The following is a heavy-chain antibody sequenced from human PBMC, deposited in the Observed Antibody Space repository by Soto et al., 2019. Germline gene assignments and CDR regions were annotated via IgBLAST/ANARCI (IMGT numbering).Heavy chain of an antibody. CDR2: VSGTGGSA. CDR3: ARGSAYSDYDLGY. Sequence: PGGSLRLSCAASGFTFSSYAMTWVRQAPGKGLEWVSGVSGTGGSAYYADSVKVRFTISTDKSTNTLYLHMNSLRAEDTAVYYCARGSAYSDYDLGYWGQGTLVTVSS. V-gene: IGHV3-23*01. J-gene: IGHJ4*02. CDR1: GFTFSSYA. D-gene: IGHD4-17*01.